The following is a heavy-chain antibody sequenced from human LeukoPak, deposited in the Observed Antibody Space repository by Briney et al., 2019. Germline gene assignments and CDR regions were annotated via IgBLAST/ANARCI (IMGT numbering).Heavy chain of an antibody. J-gene: IGHJ6*02. D-gene: IGHD4-17*01. CDR1: GFTFSSYA. Sequence: GGSLRLSCAASGFTFSSYAMSWVRQAPGKGLEWVSAISGSGGSTYYADSVKGRFTISRDNSKNTLYLQMNSPRAEDTAVYYCAKDTTYDYGDYYYYGMDVWGQGTTVTVSS. CDR2: ISGSGGST. V-gene: IGHV3-23*01. CDR3: AKDTTYDYGDYYYYGMDV.